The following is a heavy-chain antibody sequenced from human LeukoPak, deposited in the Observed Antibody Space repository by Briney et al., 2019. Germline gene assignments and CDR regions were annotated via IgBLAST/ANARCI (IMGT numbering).Heavy chain of an antibody. CDR3: ARDYRSSWYPYNWFDP. J-gene: IGHJ5*02. CDR1: GGSISSYY. V-gene: IGHV4-59*01. D-gene: IGHD6-13*01. CDR2: IYYSGCT. Sequence: SETLSLTCTVSGGSISSYYWSWVRQPPGKGLEWIGYIYYSGCTNYNPSLKSRVTISVDTSKNQFSLKLSSVTVADTAVYYCARDYRSSWYPYNWFDPWGQGTLVTVSS.